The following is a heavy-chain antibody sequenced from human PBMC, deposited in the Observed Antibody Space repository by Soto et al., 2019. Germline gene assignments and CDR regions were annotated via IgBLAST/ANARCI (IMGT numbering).Heavy chain of an antibody. V-gene: IGHV1-46*01. CDR3: ARSIVVGTALDY. Sequence: ASVKVSFKASGDTFTSYYMHWVRQAPGQGLEWMGIINPSGGTNYAQKFQGRVTITADKSTSTAYMELSSLRSEDTAVYYCARSIVVGTALDYWGQGTLVTVSS. D-gene: IGHD2-21*02. CDR2: INPSGGT. J-gene: IGHJ4*02. CDR1: GDTFTSYY.